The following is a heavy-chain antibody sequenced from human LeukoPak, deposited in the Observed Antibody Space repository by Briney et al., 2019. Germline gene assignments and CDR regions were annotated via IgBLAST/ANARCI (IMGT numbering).Heavy chain of an antibody. CDR1: GFTFSSYA. V-gene: IGHV3-23*01. CDR3: AKAPFDRSGYYLDY. Sequence: GGSLRLSCAASGFTFSSYAMSWVRHAPGKGLEWVSAISGSGGSTYYADSVKGRFTISRDNSKNTLYLQMSSLRAEDTAVYYCAKAPFDRSGYYLDYWGQGTLVTVSS. J-gene: IGHJ4*02. CDR2: ISGSGGST. D-gene: IGHD3-22*01.